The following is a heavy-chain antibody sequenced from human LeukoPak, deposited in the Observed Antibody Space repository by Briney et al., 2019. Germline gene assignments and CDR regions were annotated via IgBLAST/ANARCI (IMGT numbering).Heavy chain of an antibody. V-gene: IGHV1-2*06. CDR3: AREYCSSTSCQFYYFDY. CDR1: GYTVTSYY. J-gene: IGHJ4*02. CDR2: INPNSGGT. D-gene: IGHD2-2*01. Sequence: ASVKVSCKASGYTVTSYYMHWVRQAPGQGLEWMGRINPNSGGTNYAQKFQGRVTMTRDTSITTAYMELSGLRSDDTAMFYCAREYCSSTSCQFYYFDYWGQGTLVTVSS.